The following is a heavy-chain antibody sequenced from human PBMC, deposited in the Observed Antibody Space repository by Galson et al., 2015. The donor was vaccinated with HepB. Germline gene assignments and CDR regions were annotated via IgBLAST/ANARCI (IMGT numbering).Heavy chain of an antibody. CDR2: TYYRSKWYN. CDR1: GDSVSSNSAA. J-gene: IGHJ5*02. Sequence: CAISGDSVSSNSAAWNWIRRSPSRGLEWLGRTYYRSKWYNDYAVSLKSRITINPDTSKNQFSLQLNSVTPEDTAVYYCARQLVVPAAIRCFDPWGQGTLVTVSS. CDR3: ARQLVVPAAIRCFDP. V-gene: IGHV6-1*01. D-gene: IGHD2-2*01.